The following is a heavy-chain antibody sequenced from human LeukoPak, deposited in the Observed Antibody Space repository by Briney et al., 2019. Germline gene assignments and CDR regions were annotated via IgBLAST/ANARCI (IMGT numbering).Heavy chain of an antibody. CDR3: ARDGDYEYFDY. Sequence: EGSLRLSCAASGFIFGHYAVHWVRQAPGKGLEWVAVISYDGSNKYYADSVKGRFTISRDNSKNTLYLQMNSLRAEDTAVYYCARDGDYEYFDYWGQGTLVTVSS. D-gene: IGHD4-17*01. CDR2: ISYDGSNK. V-gene: IGHV3-30*04. CDR1: GFIFGHYA. J-gene: IGHJ4*02.